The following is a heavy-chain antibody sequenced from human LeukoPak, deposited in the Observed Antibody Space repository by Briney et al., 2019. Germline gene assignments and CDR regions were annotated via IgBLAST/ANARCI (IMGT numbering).Heavy chain of an antibody. CDR2: IYYSGST. CDR3: ARHRPQNGDY. D-gene: IGHD3-9*01. Sequence: SETLSLTCTVSGGSISSSGYYWGWIRQPPGKGLEWIGSIYYSGSTYYNPSLKSRVTISVDTSKNHFSPKLSSVTAADTAVYYCARHRPQNGDYWGQGTLVTVSS. CDR1: GGSISSSGYY. J-gene: IGHJ4*02. V-gene: IGHV4-39*01.